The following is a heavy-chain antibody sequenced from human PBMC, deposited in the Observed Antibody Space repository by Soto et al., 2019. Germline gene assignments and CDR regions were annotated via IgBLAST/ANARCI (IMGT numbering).Heavy chain of an antibody. CDR1: GFTFSSYA. D-gene: IGHD6-13*01. J-gene: IGHJ6*02. CDR3: ARDASESSSWYIYYYYGMDV. V-gene: IGHV3-33*08. CDR2: IWYDGSNK. Sequence: PGGSLRLSCVDSGFTFSSYAMHWVRQAPGKGLECVAVIWYDGSNKYYADSVKGRFTISRDNSKNTLYLQMNSLRAEDTAVYYCARDASESSSWYIYYYYGMDVWGQGTTVTVSS.